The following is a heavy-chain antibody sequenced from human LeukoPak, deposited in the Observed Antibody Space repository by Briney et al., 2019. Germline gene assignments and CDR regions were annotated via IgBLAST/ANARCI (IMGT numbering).Heavy chain of an antibody. Sequence: SETLSLTCTVSGGSISSSDYYWGWLRQPPGKGLEWIGYIYYSGSTNYNPSLKSRVTISVDTSKNQFSLKLSSVTAADTAVYYCARDAAGTAPWGYWGQGTLVTVSS. CDR3: ARDAAGTAPWGY. CDR2: IYYSGST. V-gene: IGHV4-61*08. J-gene: IGHJ4*02. CDR1: GGSISSSDYY. D-gene: IGHD6-13*01.